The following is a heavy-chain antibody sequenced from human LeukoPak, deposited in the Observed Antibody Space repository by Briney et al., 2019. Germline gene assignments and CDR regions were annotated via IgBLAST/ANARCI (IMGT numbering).Heavy chain of an antibody. D-gene: IGHD5-18*01. CDR2: IYYSGST. J-gene: IGHJ4*02. CDR1: GGSISSYY. V-gene: IGHV4-59*08. Sequence: PSETLSLTCTVSGGSISSYYWSWIRQPPGKGLEWIGYIYYSGSTNYNPSLKSRVTISVGTSKNQFSLKLSSVTAADTAVYYCARGLRERGYSDYWGQGTLVTVSS. CDR3: ARGLRERGYSDY.